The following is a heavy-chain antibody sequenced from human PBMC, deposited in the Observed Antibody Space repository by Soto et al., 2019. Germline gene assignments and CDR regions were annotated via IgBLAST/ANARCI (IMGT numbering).Heavy chain of an antibody. Sequence: ASVKVSCKASGYTFIDYFIHWVRQAPGQGLEWMGCINPSCGATDYSQKFQGRVTITADKSTSTASMELSRLRSDDTAVYYCARSIAAAGPPDVWGQGTTVTVSS. CDR1: GYTFIDYF. V-gene: IGHV1-2*02. D-gene: IGHD6-13*01. CDR3: ARSIAAAGPPDV. J-gene: IGHJ6*02. CDR2: INPSCGAT.